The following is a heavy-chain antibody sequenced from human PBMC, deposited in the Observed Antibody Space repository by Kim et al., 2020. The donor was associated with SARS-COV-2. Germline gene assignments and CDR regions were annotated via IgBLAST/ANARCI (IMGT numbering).Heavy chain of an antibody. CDR2: IYYSGST. V-gene: IGHV4-59*01. J-gene: IGHJ4*02. CDR3: ARVGRGSYYFDY. D-gene: IGHD1-26*01. CDR1: GGSISSYY. Sequence: SETLSLTCTVSGGSISSYYWSWIRQPPGKGLEWIGYIYYSGSTNYNPSLKSRVTISVDTSKNQFSLKLSSVTAADTAVYYCARVGRGSYYFDYWGQGTLVTVSS.